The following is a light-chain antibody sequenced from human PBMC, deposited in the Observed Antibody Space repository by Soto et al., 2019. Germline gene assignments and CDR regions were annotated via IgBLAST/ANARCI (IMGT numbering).Light chain of an antibody. CDR3: QQYGTSPPAT. Sequence: EIVFTQSPGTLSLSPGERATLSCSASQSVSSNVAWYQQKPGQAPRLLIYGASNRATGIPDRFTGRGSGTDFTLTISRLEPEDFAVYYCQQYGTSPPATFGQGTRLEIK. CDR1: QSVSSN. J-gene: IGKJ5*01. CDR2: GAS. V-gene: IGKV3-20*01.